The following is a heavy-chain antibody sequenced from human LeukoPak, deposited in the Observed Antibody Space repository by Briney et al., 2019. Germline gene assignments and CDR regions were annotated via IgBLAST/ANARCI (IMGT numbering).Heavy chain of an antibody. CDR2: XYHSGSX. CDR1: GGSISSSNW. Sequence: PSGTLSLTCAVSGGSISSSNWWSWVRQPPGXXXXXXXXXYHSGSXXXXPXLKXRVTISVDKSKNQFSLKLSSVTAADTAVYYCARADIAAAARRSNYFDYWGQGTLVTVSS. D-gene: IGHD6-13*01. CDR3: ARADIAAAARRSNYFDY. V-gene: IGHV4-4*02. J-gene: IGHJ4*02.